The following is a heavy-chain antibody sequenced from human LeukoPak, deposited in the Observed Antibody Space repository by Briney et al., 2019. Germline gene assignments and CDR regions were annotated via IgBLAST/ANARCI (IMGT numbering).Heavy chain of an antibody. CDR3: AKAYSGTYPYYFDY. Sequence: SETLSLTCTVSGGPISSYYWSWIRQPPGKGLEWIGYIYYSGSTNYNPSFKSRVTISVDTSKNQFSLKLSSVTAADTAVYYCAKAYSGTYPYYFDYWGQGTLVTVSS. V-gene: IGHV4-59*01. D-gene: IGHD1-26*01. CDR2: IYYSGST. J-gene: IGHJ4*02. CDR1: GGPISSYY.